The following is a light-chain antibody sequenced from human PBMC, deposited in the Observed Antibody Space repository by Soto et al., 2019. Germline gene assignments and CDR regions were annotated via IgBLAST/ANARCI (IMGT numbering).Light chain of an antibody. CDR1: SSDVGGYNY. CDR3: SSFTSTNTVL. Sequence: QSALTQPASVSGSPGQSITNSCTGTSSDVGGYNYVSWYQQHPGKAPKLMIYNVSNRPSGVSNRFSGSKSGNTASLTISGLQAEDEGHYYCSSFTSTNTVLFGGGTKVTVL. V-gene: IGLV2-14*01. J-gene: IGLJ2*01. CDR2: NVS.